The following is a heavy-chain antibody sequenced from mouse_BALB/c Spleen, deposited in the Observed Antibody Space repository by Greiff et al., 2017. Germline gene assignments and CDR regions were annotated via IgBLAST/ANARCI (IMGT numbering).Heavy chain of an antibody. D-gene: IGHD1-1*01. CDR3: AVLLDMDY. CDR2: ISYSGST. Sequence: EVQWVESGPGLVKPSQSLSLTCTVTGYSITSDYAWNWIRQFPGNKLEWMGYISYSGSTSYNPSLKSRISITRDTSKNQFFLQLNSVTTEDTATYYCAVLLDMDYWGQGTSVTVSS. CDR1: GYSITSDYA. V-gene: IGHV3-2*02. J-gene: IGHJ4*01.